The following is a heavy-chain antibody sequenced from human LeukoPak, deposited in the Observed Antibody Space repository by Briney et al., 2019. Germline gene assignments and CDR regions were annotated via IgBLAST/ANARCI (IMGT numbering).Heavy chain of an antibody. D-gene: IGHD1-20*01. J-gene: IGHJ4*02. V-gene: IGHV3-23*01. CDR1: GFTFSSYA. Sequence: GGSLRLSCVASGFTFSSYAMSWVRQAPGKGLEWVSAISGSGGTTYYAVSVKGRFTISRDNSRNTLHLQMNSLRAEDTAVYYCAVCRNWPTFDYWGQGTLVTVSS. CDR2: ISGSGGTT. CDR3: AVCRNWPTFDY.